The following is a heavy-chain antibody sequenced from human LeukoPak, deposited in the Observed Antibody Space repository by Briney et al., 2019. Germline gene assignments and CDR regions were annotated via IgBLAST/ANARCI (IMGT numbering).Heavy chain of an antibody. CDR2: ISGSGGST. V-gene: IGHV3-23*01. CDR1: GFTFSSYG. D-gene: IGHD6-19*01. J-gene: IGHJ3*02. CDR3: AKESVGWYKVGYDAFDI. Sequence: PGGSLRLSCAASGFTFSSYGMSWVRQAPGKGLEWVSAISGSGGSTYYADSVKGRFTISRDNSKNTLYLQMNSLRAEDTAVYYCAKESVGWYKVGYDAFDIWGQGTMVTVSS.